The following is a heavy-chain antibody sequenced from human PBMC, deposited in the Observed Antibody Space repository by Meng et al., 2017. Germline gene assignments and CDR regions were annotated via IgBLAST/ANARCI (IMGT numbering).Heavy chain of an antibody. J-gene: IGHJ3*02. CDR2: IGGKPKRYAA. V-gene: IGHV3-73*01. CDR3: ASGYSGYDIVAFDI. D-gene: IGHD5-12*01. Sequence: GGSLRLSCAVSGVSFSDSDIHWVRQASGKGLEWVGRIGGKPKRYAAAYAASVRGTFTISRDDSKNTAYLQMNSLKTEDTAVYYCASGYSGYDIVAFDIWGQGTMVTVSS. CDR1: GVSFSDSD.